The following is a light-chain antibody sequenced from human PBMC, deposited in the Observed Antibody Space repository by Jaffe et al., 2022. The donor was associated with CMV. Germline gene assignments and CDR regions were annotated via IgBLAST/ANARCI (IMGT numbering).Light chain of an antibody. Sequence: QSALTQPASVSGSPGQSITVSCTGTSSDVGRYNYVSWYQQHPGKAPRLIIYDVTYRPSGVSDRFSGSKSGNTASLTISGLQTEDEADYYCSSYTSNSPYVFGTGTKVTVL. CDR1: SSDVGRYNY. CDR2: DVT. CDR3: SSYTSNSPYV. J-gene: IGLJ1*01. V-gene: IGLV2-14*03.